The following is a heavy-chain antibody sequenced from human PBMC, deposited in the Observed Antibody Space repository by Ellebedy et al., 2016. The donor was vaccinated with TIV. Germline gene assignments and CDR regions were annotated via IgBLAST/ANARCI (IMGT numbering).Heavy chain of an antibody. J-gene: IGHJ4*02. V-gene: IGHV1-18*01. CDR1: GYTFTSYG. Sequence: ASVKVSCXASGYTFTSYGISWVRQAPGQGLEWMGWISAYNGNTNYAQKLQGRVTMTTDTSTSTAYMELRSLRSDDTAVYYCARAVGYCSSTSLACPDLDYWGQGTLVTVSS. CDR3: ARAVGYCSSTSLACPDLDY. CDR2: ISAYNGNT. D-gene: IGHD2-2*01.